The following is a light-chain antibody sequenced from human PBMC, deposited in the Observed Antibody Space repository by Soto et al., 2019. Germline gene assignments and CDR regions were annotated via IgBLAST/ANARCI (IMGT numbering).Light chain of an antibody. V-gene: IGKV4-1*01. CDR2: WAS. J-gene: IGKJ4*01. Sequence: DIVMTQSPDSLAVSLGERATINCKSSQSVLYSSNNKNDLAWYQQKPGQPPKLLIYWASTRESGVPDRFSGSGSGPDFTLTSSSLQAEDVAVYYCQQYYSTPTFGGGTKVEIK. CDR3: QQYYSTPT. CDR1: QSVLYSSNNKND.